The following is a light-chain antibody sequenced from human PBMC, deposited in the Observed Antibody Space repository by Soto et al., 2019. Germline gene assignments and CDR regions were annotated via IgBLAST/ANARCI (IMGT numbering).Light chain of an antibody. J-gene: IGLJ1*01. Sequence: QSVLTQPASVSGSPGQSITISCTGTSSDAGGYNYVSWYQQHPGKAPKLMIYDVSNRPSGVSNRFSGSKSGNTASLTISGLQAEDEADYYCSSYTSSSTSFGTGTKVTVL. CDR1: SSDAGGYNY. CDR2: DVS. V-gene: IGLV2-14*01. CDR3: SSYTSSSTS.